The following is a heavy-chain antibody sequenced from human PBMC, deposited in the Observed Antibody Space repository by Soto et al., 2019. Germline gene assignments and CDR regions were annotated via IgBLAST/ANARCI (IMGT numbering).Heavy chain of an antibody. Sequence: EVQLVESGGGLVQPGGSLRLSCAASGFTFSSYEMNWVRQAPGQGLEWVSYISQSGSTTSYADSVMGRFTISRDDAKNSLYLQMQSLRAEDTAIHFCARALFVSYYYYYHLEVWGQGTTVTVSS. CDR2: ISQSGSTT. J-gene: IGHJ6*03. CDR1: GFTFSSYE. CDR3: ARALFVSYYYYYHLEV. D-gene: IGHD3-16*01. V-gene: IGHV3-48*03.